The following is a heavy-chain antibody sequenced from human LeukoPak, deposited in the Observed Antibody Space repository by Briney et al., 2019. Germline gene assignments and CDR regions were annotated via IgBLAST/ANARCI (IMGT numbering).Heavy chain of an antibody. Sequence: GGSLRLSCAAAGFTFSSYRMNWVRQAPGKGLEWVSSIISSSSSYIYYADSVKGRFTISRDNAKNSLYLQMNSLRAEDPAVYYCARGAGADFYWGQGTLVTVSS. D-gene: IGHD2/OR15-2a*01. CDR2: IISSSSSYI. CDR1: GFTFSSYR. V-gene: IGHV3-21*01. J-gene: IGHJ4*02. CDR3: ARGAGADFY.